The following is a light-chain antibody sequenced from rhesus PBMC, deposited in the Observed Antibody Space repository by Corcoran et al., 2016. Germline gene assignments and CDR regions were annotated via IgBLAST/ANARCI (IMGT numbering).Light chain of an antibody. CDR1: QGISSW. V-gene: IGKV1-18*01. CDR3: QQGYNTPLT. J-gene: IGKJ4*01. CDR2: AAS. Sequence: DIQMTQSPSSLSASVGDKVTITCRASQGISSWLAWYQQKPGKAPKLLIYAASSLQSGVPSRFSGSGFGTNYTLTISSLQPEDFATYYCQQGYNTPLTFGGGTKVEIK.